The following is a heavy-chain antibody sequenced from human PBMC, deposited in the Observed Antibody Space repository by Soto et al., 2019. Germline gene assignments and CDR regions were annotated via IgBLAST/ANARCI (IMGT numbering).Heavy chain of an antibody. V-gene: IGHV3-74*01. Sequence: EVQLVESGGDLVQPGGSLRLSCAASGFSFSTLWMHWVRQAPGKGLVWVSRINPEETTTTYADSVRGRFTISRDNAKNTLYLQMNSLRADDTAVYYCARGGLEPVDYWGQGTLVTVFS. J-gene: IGHJ4*02. CDR3: ARGGLEPVDY. D-gene: IGHD2-2*01. CDR1: GFSFSTLW. CDR2: INPEETTT.